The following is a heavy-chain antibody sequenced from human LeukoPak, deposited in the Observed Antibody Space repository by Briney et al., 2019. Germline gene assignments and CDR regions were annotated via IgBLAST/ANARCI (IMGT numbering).Heavy chain of an antibody. Sequence: PGGSLRLSCAASGFTFSSYWMHWVRHAPGKGLVSVSRINSDGSSTSYADSVKGRFTISRDNAKNTLYLQMNSLRAEDTAVYYCARDFADYYDSSGYFVSYWGQGTLVTVSS. J-gene: IGHJ4*02. CDR3: ARDFADYYDSSGYFVSY. CDR2: INSDGSST. CDR1: GFTFSSYW. D-gene: IGHD3-22*01. V-gene: IGHV3-74*01.